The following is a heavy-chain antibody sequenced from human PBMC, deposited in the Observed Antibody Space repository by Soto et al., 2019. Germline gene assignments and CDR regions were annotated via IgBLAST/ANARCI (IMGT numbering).Heavy chain of an antibody. D-gene: IGHD1-7*01. V-gene: IGHV1-18*04. CDR3: ARGGSNYGPGPFDL. CDR2: ISGHNGKT. Sequence: QVQLVQSGTEVKTPGASVKVSCHASGYTFTNYGINWVRQAPGQGLEWMAWISGHNGKTHHAPFVQERVTMTNQTSTRAPCMELTSLRSDDTAGYCCARGGSNYGPGPFDLWGQGTIVTVSS. J-gene: IGHJ3*01. CDR1: GYTFTNYG.